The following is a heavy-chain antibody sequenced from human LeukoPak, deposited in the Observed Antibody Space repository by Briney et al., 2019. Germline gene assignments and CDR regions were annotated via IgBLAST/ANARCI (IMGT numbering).Heavy chain of an antibody. CDR3: ARDRRITMVRGVISGMDV. CDR2: IYYSGST. Sequence: KPSETLSLTCTVSGGSINSYYWSWIRQPPGKGLEWIGYIYYSGSTNYNPSLKSRVTISVDTSKNQFSLKLSSVTAADTAVYYCARDRRITMVRGVISGMDVWGQGTTVTVSS. D-gene: IGHD3-10*01. V-gene: IGHV4-59*01. J-gene: IGHJ6*02. CDR1: GGSINSYY.